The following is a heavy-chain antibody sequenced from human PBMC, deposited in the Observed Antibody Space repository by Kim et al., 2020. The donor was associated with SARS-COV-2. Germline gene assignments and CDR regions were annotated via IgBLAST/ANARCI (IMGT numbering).Heavy chain of an antibody. CDR2: INHSGST. CDR1: GGSFSGYY. CDR3: ARGRPRVLTVNYYGSAPWGWFDP. V-gene: IGHV4-34*01. Sequence: SETLSLTCAVYGGSFSGYYWSWIRQPPGKGLEWIGEINHSGSTNYNPSLKSRVTISVDTSKNQFSLKLSSVTAADTAVYYCARGRPRVLTVNYYGSAPWGWFDPWGQGTLVTVSS. D-gene: IGHD3-10*01. J-gene: IGHJ5*02.